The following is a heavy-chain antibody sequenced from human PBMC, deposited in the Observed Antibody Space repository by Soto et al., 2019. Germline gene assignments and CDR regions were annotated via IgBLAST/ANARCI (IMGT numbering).Heavy chain of an antibody. Sequence: QVQLVESGGGVVQPGRSLRLSCAASGFTFSSYGMHWVRQAPGKGLEWVAVISYDGSNKYYADSVKGRFTISRDNSKNTLYLQMNSLRAEDTAVDYCAEDQWGPSPVWGQGTTVTVSS. CDR2: ISYDGSNK. D-gene: IGHD1-26*01. J-gene: IGHJ6*02. CDR1: GFTFSSYG. V-gene: IGHV3-30*18. CDR3: AEDQWGPSPV.